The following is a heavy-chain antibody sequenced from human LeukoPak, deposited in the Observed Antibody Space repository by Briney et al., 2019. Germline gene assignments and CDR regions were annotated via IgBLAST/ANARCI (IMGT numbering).Heavy chain of an antibody. Sequence: ASVKVSCKASGGTFSSYAISWVRQAPGQGLEWMGGIIPIFGTANYAQKFRGRVTITTDESTSTAYMELSSLRSEDTAVYYCARAGVYYYYMDVWGKGTTVTVSS. CDR3: ARAGVYYYYMDV. CDR1: GGTFSSYA. V-gene: IGHV1-69*05. D-gene: IGHD2-8*01. J-gene: IGHJ6*03. CDR2: IIPIFGTA.